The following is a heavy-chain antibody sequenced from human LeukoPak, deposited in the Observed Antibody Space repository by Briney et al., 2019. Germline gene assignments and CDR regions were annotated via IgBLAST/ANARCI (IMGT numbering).Heavy chain of an antibody. CDR3: ARGPPFGRDCSTTSCYQDY. CDR1: GFTFSTYR. J-gene: IGHJ4*02. Sequence: GGFLRLSCAASGFTFSTYRMDWVRQAPGQGLEWVSSISSTSSYIYYADSVRGRFTISRDNAKNSLYLQMNSLRAEDTAVYYCARGPPFGRDCSTTSCYQDYWGQGTLVTVSS. CDR2: ISSTSSYI. V-gene: IGHV3-21*01. D-gene: IGHD2-2*01.